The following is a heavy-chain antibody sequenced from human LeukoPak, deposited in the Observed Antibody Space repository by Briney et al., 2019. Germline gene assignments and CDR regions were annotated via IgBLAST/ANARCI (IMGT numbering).Heavy chain of an antibody. CDR2: IYYSGST. CDR1: GGSISSYY. J-gene: IGHJ4*02. V-gene: IGHV4-39*01. D-gene: IGHD4-17*01. CDR3: ARQSVTTRTFDY. Sequence: TSETLSLTCTVSGGSISSYYWGWIRQPPGKGLEWIGSIYYSGSTYYNPSLKSRVTISVDTSKNQFSLKLSSVTAADTAVYYCARQSVTTRTFDYWGQGTLVTVSS.